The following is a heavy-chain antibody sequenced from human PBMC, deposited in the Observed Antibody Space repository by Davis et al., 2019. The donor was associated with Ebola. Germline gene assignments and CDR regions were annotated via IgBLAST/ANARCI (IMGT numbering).Heavy chain of an antibody. CDR2: IYSSGST. CDR1: GGSISSYY. CDR3: ARHEGSSSGFGV. V-gene: IGHV4-59*08. J-gene: IGHJ4*02. Sequence: PSETLSLTCTVSGGSISSYYWSWIRQPPGKGLEWIGYIYSSGSTNYNPSLKSRVTISVDTSKNQFSLKLSSVTAADTAVYYCARHEGSSSGFGVWGQGTLVTVSS. D-gene: IGHD6-19*01.